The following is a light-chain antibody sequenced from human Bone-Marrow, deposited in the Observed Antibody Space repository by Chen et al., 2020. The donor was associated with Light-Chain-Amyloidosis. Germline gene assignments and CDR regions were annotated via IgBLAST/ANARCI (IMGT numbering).Light chain of an antibody. CDR2: RDT. V-gene: IGLV3-25*03. CDR3: QSADSSGTYEVI. J-gene: IGLJ2*01. CDR1: DLPTKY. Sequence: SYELTQPPSVAVSLGQDASTTCPGDDLPTKYAYWYQQKPGKAPVLVIHRDTERPSGISERFSGSSSGTTATLTISGVQAEDEADYHCQSADSSGTYEVIFGGGTKLTVL.